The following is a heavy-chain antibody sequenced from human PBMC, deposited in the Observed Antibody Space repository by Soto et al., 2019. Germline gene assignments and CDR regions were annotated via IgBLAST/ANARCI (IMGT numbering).Heavy chain of an antibody. V-gene: IGHV1-8*01. Sequence: QVQLVQPGAEVRKPGASVKVSCKASGDTFTNFDFNWVRQPTGQGLEWIGWMRADSGHTGHAHKFQGRVSMTRDTSMSTAYMELSSLRAEDTAVYYCARYIYGQGFKAWGQGTLVFVSS. CDR3: ARYIYGQGFKA. J-gene: IGHJ5*02. D-gene: IGHD3-3*02. CDR1: GDTFTNFD. CDR2: MRADSGHT.